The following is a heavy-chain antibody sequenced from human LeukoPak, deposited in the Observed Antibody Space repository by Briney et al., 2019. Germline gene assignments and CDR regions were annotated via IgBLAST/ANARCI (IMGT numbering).Heavy chain of an antibody. V-gene: IGHV3-49*04. CDR3: ARGPIYLWLYYGMDV. J-gene: IGHJ6*02. CDR1: GFTFRDHA. CDR2: IRSQAYGGTE. D-gene: IGHD3-16*01. Sequence: GRSLRLSCTASGFTFRDHAMTWVRQAPGKGLGWVSFIRSQAYGGTEEYAASVQGRFTISRDDSYSIAYLQMNSLKTEDTAVYYCARGPIYLWLYYGMDVWGQGTTVIVSS.